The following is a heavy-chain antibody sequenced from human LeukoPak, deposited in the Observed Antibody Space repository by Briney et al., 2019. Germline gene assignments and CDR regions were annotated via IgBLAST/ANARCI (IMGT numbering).Heavy chain of an antibody. V-gene: IGHV4-39*01. D-gene: IGHD1-20*01. CDR1: GGSISSSSYY. J-gene: IGHJ3*02. CDR2: IYYGGST. CDR3: ARRGSSIIVTGGAFDI. Sequence: PSETLSLTCTVSGGSISSSSYYWDWIRQPPGKGLEWIGSIYYGGSTYYNPSLKSPLTISVDTSKNQFSLELSSVTAAATAVYYCARRGSSIIVTGGAFDIWGQGTMVTVSS.